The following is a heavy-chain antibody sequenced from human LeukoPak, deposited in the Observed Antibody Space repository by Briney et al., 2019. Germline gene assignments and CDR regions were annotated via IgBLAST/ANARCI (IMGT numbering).Heavy chain of an antibody. CDR1: GGSISSGGYS. D-gene: IGHD3-22*01. CDR2: IYYSGST. J-gene: IGHJ4*02. V-gene: IGHV4-30-4*07. Sequence: SETLSLTCAVSGGSISSGGYSWSWIRQPPGKGLEWIGYIYYSGSTNYNPSLKSRVTISVDTSKNQFSLKLSSVTAADTAVYYCARGRNYYDSSVDYWGQGTLVTVSS. CDR3: ARGRNYYDSSVDY.